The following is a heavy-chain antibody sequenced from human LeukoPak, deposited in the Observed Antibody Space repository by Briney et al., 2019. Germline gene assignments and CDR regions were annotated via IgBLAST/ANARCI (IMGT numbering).Heavy chain of an antibody. J-gene: IGHJ4*02. CDR2: ISPTGSTT. CDR1: GFSFSGHW. V-gene: IGHV3-74*01. Sequence: PGGSLRLSCTASGFSFSGHWMHWARQLPGKGLVWVSRISPTGSTTSYADSVKGRFTISRDNSKNMLYLQMNSLRAEDTAVYYCAKESGALGAPLYDYWGRGILVTASS. D-gene: IGHD4/OR15-4a*01. CDR3: AKESGALGAPLYDY.